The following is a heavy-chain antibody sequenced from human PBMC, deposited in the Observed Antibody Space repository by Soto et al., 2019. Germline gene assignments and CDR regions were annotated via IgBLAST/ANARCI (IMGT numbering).Heavy chain of an antibody. Sequence: TGGSLRLSXAASGFTFSNYWMHWVRQAPGKGLVWVSRVNSDGSSTNYADSVKGRFTISRDNAKNTLYLHMNSLRAEDTAVYYCAGRDCTNGVCFFYWGQGTLVTVSS. CDR2: VNSDGSST. V-gene: IGHV3-74*01. J-gene: IGHJ4*02. CDR3: AGRDCTNGVCFFY. D-gene: IGHD2-8*01. CDR1: GFTFSNYW.